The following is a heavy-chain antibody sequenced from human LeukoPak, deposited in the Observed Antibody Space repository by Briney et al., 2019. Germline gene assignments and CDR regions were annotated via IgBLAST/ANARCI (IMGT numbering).Heavy chain of an antibody. V-gene: IGHV3-72*01. CDR1: GFTFNDHY. Sequence: PGGSLRLSCAASGFTFNDHYMDSVRQAPGKGLEWVGRTRNKAHSYTTEYAASVKGRFTISRDDSKSSLYLQMNSLKTEDTAVYYCARGSTGWPGKRGDYWGQGTLVTVSS. CDR3: ARGSTGWPGKRGDY. D-gene: IGHD6-19*01. CDR2: TRNKAHSYTT. J-gene: IGHJ4*02.